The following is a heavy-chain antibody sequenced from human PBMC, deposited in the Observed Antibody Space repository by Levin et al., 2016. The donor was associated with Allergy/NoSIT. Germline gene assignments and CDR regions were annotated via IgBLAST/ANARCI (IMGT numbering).Heavy chain of an antibody. J-gene: IGHJ5*02. CDR3: ARSITGTTLGWFDP. CDR2: IIPIFGTA. Sequence: SVKVSCKASGGTFSSYAISWVRQAPGQGLEWMGGIIPIFGTANYAQKFQGRVTITADKSTSTAYMELSSLRSEDTAVYYCARSITGTTLGWFDPWGQGTLVTVSS. CDR1: GGTFSSYA. V-gene: IGHV1-69*06. D-gene: IGHD1-7*01.